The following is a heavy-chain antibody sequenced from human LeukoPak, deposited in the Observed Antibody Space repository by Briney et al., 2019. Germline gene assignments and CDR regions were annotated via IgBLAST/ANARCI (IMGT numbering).Heavy chain of an antibody. CDR3: ARADGDGYNGLSWFDP. CDR2: ISYDGSNK. J-gene: IGHJ5*02. V-gene: IGHV3-30-3*01. CDR1: GFTFSSYA. D-gene: IGHD5-24*01. Sequence: PGRSLRLSCAASGFTFSSYAMHWVRQAPGKGLEWVAVISYDGSNKYYADSVKGRFTISRDNSKNTLYLQMNSLRAEDTAVYYCARADGDGYNGLSWFDPWGQGTLVTASS.